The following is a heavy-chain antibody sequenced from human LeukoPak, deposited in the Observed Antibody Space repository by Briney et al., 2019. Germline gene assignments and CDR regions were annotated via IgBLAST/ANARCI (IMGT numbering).Heavy chain of an antibody. D-gene: IGHD5-24*01. CDR2: ISSSSYI. CDR3: ARDRDGYNWAIDY. Sequence: PGGSLRLSCAASGFTFSSYSMNWVRQAPGKGLEWVSSISSSSYIYYADSVKGRFTISRDNAKNSLYLQMNSLRAEDTAVYYCARDRDGYNWAIDYWGQGTLVTVSS. V-gene: IGHV3-21*01. J-gene: IGHJ4*02. CDR1: GFTFSSYS.